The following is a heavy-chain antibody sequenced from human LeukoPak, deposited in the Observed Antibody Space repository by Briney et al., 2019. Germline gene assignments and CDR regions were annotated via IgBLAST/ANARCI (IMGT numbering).Heavy chain of an antibody. CDR2: INHSGST. CDR3: ARRGWLRSHFDY. D-gene: IGHD5-12*01. V-gene: IGHV4-34*01. CDR1: GGSFSGYY. J-gene: IGHJ4*02. Sequence: SETLSLTCAVYGGSFSGYYWSWIRQPPGKGLEWIGEINHSGSTNYNPSLKSRVTISVDTSKNQFSLKLSSVTAADTAVYYCARRGWLRSHFDYWGQGTLVTVSS.